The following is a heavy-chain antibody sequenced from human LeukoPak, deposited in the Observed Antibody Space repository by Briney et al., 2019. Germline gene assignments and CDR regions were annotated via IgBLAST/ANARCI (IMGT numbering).Heavy chain of an antibody. CDR1: GFTFSSYS. Sequence: GGSLRLFCAASGFTFSSYSMNWVRQAPGKGLDWVSYISSGSTTIYYADSVKGRFTISKDNAKNSLYLQMNSLRAEDTAVYYCASENFEYWGQGTLVTVSS. CDR2: ISSGSTTI. CDR3: ASENFEY. J-gene: IGHJ4*02. V-gene: IGHV3-48*01.